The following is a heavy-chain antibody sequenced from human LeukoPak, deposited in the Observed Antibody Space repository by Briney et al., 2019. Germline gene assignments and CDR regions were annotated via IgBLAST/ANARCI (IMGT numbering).Heavy chain of an antibody. CDR1: GYTFTGYY. D-gene: IGHD3-22*01. V-gene: IGHV1-2*02. CDR3: ARSSGYYYYYGMDV. CDR2: INPNSGGT. J-gene: IGHJ6*02. Sequence: GASVRVSCKAPGYTFTGYYMHWVRQAPGQGLEWMGWINPNSGGTKYAQKFQGRVTMTRDTSISTAYMELSGLRSDDTAMYYCARSSGYYYYYGMDVWGQGTTVTVSS.